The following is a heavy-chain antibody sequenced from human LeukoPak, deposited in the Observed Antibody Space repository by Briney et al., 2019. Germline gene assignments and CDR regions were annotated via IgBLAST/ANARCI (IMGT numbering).Heavy chain of an antibody. CDR1: GGSISSSSYY. D-gene: IGHD4-11*01. J-gene: IGHJ6*03. CDR2: IYYSGST. CDR3: ARGVYSNYSRGYYYMDV. V-gene: IGHV4-39*01. Sequence: PSETLSLTCTVSGGSISSSSYYWGWIRQPPGKGLEWIGSIYYSGSTYYNPSLKSRVTISVDTSKNQFSLKLSSVTAADTAVYYCARGVYSNYSRGYYYMDVWGKGTTVTVSS.